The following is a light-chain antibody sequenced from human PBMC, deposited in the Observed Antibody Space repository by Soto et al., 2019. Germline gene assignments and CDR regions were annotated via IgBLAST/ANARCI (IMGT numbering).Light chain of an antibody. CDR2: WAS. Sequence: DIVMTQSPDSLAVSLGERATINCKSSQSVLYSSNNKNYLAWYQQKPGQPPKLLIYWASTRESGVPDRFSGSGSGTDFTLTISSLQAEDVSVYYCQQYYSPPWTFGQRTKVEIK. V-gene: IGKV4-1*01. CDR3: QQYYSPPWT. J-gene: IGKJ1*01. CDR1: QSVLYSSNNKNY.